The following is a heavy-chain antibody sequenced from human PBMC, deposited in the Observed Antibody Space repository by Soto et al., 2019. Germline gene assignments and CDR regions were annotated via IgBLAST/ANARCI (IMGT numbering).Heavy chain of an antibody. Sequence: QVQLVQSGAEVKKPGSSVKVSCKASGGIFSTYAISWLRQAPGQGLEWMGVIIPIFGTPNYAQRFQGRVTITADESTTTSYMERSRLKSEDTAVYYCARDRDDYGSGNYYNRIDFWGQGTLVTVSS. J-gene: IGHJ4*02. CDR2: IIPIFGTP. CDR1: GGIFSTYA. D-gene: IGHD3-10*01. V-gene: IGHV1-69*01. CDR3: ARDRDDYGSGNYYNRIDF.